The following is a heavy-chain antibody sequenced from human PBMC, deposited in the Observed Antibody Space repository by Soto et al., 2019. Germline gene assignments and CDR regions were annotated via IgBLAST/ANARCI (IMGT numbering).Heavy chain of an antibody. Sequence: EVQLVESGGGLVQPGGSLRLSCAASGFTVSSKYMTWVRQAPGKGLXXXXLIQSGGTTYYADSVKGRFTISRDTSEXXXXLXXXXXXXXXXAVYYCARDDVLCDGGRCYGIPLDVWGKGTTVTVSS. CDR2: IQSGGTT. CDR3: ARDDVLCDGGRCYGIPLDV. J-gene: IGHJ6*04. CDR1: GFTVSSKY. D-gene: IGHD2-15*01. V-gene: IGHV3-66*01.